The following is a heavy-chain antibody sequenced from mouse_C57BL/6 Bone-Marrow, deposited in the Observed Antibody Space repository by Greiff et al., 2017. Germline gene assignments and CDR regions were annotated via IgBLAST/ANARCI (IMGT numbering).Heavy chain of an antibody. Sequence: QVQLQQPGAELVMPGASVKLSCKASGYTFTSYWMHWVKQRPGQGLEWIGEIDPSDSYTNYNQKFKGKSTLTVDKSSSTAYMQLSSLTSEDSAVYYCARDDDYDDEYYYAMDYWGQGTSVTVSS. D-gene: IGHD2-4*01. V-gene: IGHV1-69*01. CDR3: ARDDDYDDEYYYAMDY. J-gene: IGHJ4*01. CDR1: GYTFTSYW. CDR2: IDPSDSYT.